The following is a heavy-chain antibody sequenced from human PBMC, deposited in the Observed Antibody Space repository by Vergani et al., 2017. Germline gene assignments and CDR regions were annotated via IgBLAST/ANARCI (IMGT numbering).Heavy chain of an antibody. Sequence: QVQLQESGPGLVKPSETLSLTCTVSGGSISSYYWSWIRQPPGKGLEWIWYIYYSGSTNYNPSLKSRVTISVDTSKNQFSLKLSSVTAADKAVYYCAREVWGNDYYYYYMDVWGKGTTVTVSS. CDR2: IYYSGST. CDR1: GGSISSYY. D-gene: IGHD3-16*01. CDR3: AREVWGNDYYYYYMDV. J-gene: IGHJ6*03. V-gene: IGHV4-59*01.